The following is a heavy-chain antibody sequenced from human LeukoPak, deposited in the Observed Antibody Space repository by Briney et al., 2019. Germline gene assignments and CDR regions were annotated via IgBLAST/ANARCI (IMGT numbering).Heavy chain of an antibody. V-gene: IGHV3-33*01. Sequence: PGGSLRLSCAASGLTFSSYGMHCVRQAPGKGLEWVAVIWYDGSNKYYADSVKGRFTISRDNSKNTLYLQMNSLRAEDTAVYYCARERGYSGRYYGMDVWGQGTTVTVSS. J-gene: IGHJ6*02. CDR3: ARERGYSGRYYGMDV. CDR2: IWYDGSNK. CDR1: GLTFSSYG. D-gene: IGHD5-12*01.